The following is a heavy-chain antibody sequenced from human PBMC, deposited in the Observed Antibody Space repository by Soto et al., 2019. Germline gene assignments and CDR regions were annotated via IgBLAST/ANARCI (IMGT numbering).Heavy chain of an antibody. V-gene: IGHV3-23*01. CDR1: GGTFSGYA. Sequence: PGGSLRLCCAAAGGTFSGYAMSWVRQAPGKGLEWVSAISGSGGSTYYADSVKGRFTISRDNSKNTLYLQMNSLRAEDTAVYYCAKDRLTGTMPYGMDVWGHGTTVTVSS. CDR2: ISGSGGST. J-gene: IGHJ6*02. D-gene: IGHD1-7*01. CDR3: AKDRLTGTMPYGMDV.